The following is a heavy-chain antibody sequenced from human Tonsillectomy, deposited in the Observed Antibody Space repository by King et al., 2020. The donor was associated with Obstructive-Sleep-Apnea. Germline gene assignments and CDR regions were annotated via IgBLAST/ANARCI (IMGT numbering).Heavy chain of an antibody. Sequence: QLQESGAGLVKPSQTLSLICTVSGVSISSGDYSLNCIRQPPGKGLEWIGDIYHSGSTYYTPSLKSRVTISVDRSQNQFSLQLTSVTAADTSVYFCARDDNDAFDVWGQGTMVTVSS. CDR1: GVSISSGDYS. CDR3: ARDDNDAFDV. CDR2: IYHSGST. V-gene: IGHV4-30-2*01. J-gene: IGHJ3*01.